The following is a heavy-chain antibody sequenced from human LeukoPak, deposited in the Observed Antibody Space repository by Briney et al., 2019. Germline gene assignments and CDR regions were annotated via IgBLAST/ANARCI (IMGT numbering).Heavy chain of an antibody. D-gene: IGHD3-22*01. Sequence: GGSLRLSCAASGFTFSSYAMHWVRQAPGKGLEWAAVISYDGSNKYYADSVKGRFTISRDNSKNTLYLQMNSLRAEDTAVYYCARDGSDSSGYQDYWGQGTLVTVSS. CDR1: GFTFSSYA. J-gene: IGHJ4*02. V-gene: IGHV3-30-3*01. CDR2: ISYDGSNK. CDR3: ARDGSDSSGYQDY.